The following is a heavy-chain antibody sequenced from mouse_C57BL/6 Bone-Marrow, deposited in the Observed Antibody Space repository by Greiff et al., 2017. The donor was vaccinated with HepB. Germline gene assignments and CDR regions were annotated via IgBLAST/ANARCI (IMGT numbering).Heavy chain of an antibody. V-gene: IGHV5-17*01. CDR2: ISSGSSTI. D-gene: IGHD2-12*01. Sequence: DVMLVESGGGLVKPGGSLKLSCAASGFTFSDYGMHWVRQAPEKGLEWVAYISSGSSTIYYADTVKGRFTISRDNAKNTLFLQMTSLRSEDTAMYYCATSYDGAWFAYWGQGTLVTVSA. CDR3: ATSYDGAWFAY. J-gene: IGHJ3*01. CDR1: GFTFSDYG.